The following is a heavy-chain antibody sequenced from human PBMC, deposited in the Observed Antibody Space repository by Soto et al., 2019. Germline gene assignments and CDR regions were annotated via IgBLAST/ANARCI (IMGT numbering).Heavy chain of an antibody. CDR2: ISAYNGNT. V-gene: IGHV1-18*01. D-gene: IGHD3-22*01. Sequence: ASVKVSCKASGYTFTSYGISWVRQAPGQGLEWMGWISAYNGNTNYAQKLQGRVTMTTDTSTSTAYMELRSLRSDDTAVYYCAGRVRDYYDSSGYHRSDAFDIWGQGTMVTVSS. CDR3: AGRVRDYYDSSGYHRSDAFDI. J-gene: IGHJ3*02. CDR1: GYTFTSYG.